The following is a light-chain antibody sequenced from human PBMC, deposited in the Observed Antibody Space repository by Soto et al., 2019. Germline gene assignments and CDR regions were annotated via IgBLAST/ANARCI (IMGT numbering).Light chain of an antibody. CDR1: SSDVGDFNY. CDR2: DVT. CDR3: SSYSGSTTHVV. Sequence: QSALTQPASVSGSPGRSVTISCTGTSSDVGDFNYVSWYQHHPGRAPKLIIYDVTNRPSGISYRFSASKSGRTASLTISGLQAEDEADYYCSSYSGSTTHVVFGGGTKLTVL. J-gene: IGLJ2*01. V-gene: IGLV2-14*03.